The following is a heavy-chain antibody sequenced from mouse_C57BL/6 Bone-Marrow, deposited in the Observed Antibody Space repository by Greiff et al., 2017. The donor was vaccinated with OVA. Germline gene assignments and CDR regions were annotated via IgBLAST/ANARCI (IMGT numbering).Heavy chain of an antibody. J-gene: IGHJ4*01. CDR1: GYTFTSYW. V-gene: IGHV1-55*01. CDR2: IYPGSGST. CDR3: ARPYYYGSSYDAMDY. Sequence: QVQLQQPGAELVKPGASVKMSCKASGYTFTSYWITWVKQRPGQGLEWIGDIYPGSGSTNYNEKFKSKATLTVDTSSSTAYMQLSSLTSEDSAVYYCARPYYYGSSYDAMDYWGQGTSVTVSS. D-gene: IGHD1-1*01.